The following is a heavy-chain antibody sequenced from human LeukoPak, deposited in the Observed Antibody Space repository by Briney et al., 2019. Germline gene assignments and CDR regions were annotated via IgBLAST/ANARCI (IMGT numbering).Heavy chain of an antibody. CDR1: GGSISSYY. J-gene: IGHJ6*03. Sequence: SETLSLTCTVSGGSISSYYWSWIRQPAGKGLEWIGRIYTSGSTNYNPSLKSRVTMSVDTSQNQFSLKLTSVTAADTAVYYCARLAAPAFFYYYYYMDVWGKGTTVTVSS. CDR2: IYTSGST. D-gene: IGHD6-13*01. V-gene: IGHV4-4*07. CDR3: ARLAAPAFFYYYYYMDV.